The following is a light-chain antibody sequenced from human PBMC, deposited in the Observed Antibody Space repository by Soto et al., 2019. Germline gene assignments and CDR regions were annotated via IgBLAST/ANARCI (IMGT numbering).Light chain of an antibody. CDR2: EVS. CDR3: GSFAGSRVLV. V-gene: IGLV2-11*01. CDR1: SSDVGRYNY. Sequence: QSALTQPRSVSGSPGQSVTISCTGTSSDVGRYNYVSWYQQHPGKPPKLIIYEVSDRPSGVSNRFSGSKSGNTASLTISGLQAEDEAVYYCGSFAGSRVLVLGGGTKVTVL. J-gene: IGLJ2*01.